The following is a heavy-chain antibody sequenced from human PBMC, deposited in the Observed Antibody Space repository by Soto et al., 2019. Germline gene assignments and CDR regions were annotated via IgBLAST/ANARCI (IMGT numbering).Heavy chain of an antibody. V-gene: IGHV4-34*01. CDR2: INHSGST. CDR1: GGSFSGYY. D-gene: IGHD3-3*01. CDR3: ARGLWSGYYSNWFDP. J-gene: IGHJ5*02. Sequence: PSETLSLTCAVYGGSFSGYYWSWIRQPPGKGLEWIGEINHSGSTNYNPSLKSRVTISVDTSKNQFSLKLSSVTAADTAVYYCARGLWSGYYSNWFDPWGQGTLVTVSS.